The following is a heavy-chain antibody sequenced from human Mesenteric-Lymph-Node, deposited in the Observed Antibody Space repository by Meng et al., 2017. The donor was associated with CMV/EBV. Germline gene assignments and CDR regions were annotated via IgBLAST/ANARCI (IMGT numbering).Heavy chain of an antibody. V-gene: IGHV3-48*03. CDR3: AREPFRAITSYGMDV. CDR1: GFIFSNYE. J-gene: IGHJ6*02. Sequence: GGSLRLSCVASGFIFSNYEMIWVRQAPGKGLEWVSYINYNGSPIYYADSVKGRFTISRDNAKNSLYLQMNSLRVEDTAVYYCAREPFRAITSYGMDVWGQGTTVTVSS. CDR2: INYNGSPI. D-gene: IGHD3-3*01.